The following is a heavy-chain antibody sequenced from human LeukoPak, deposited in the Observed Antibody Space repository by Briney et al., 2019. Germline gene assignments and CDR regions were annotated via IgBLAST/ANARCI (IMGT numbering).Heavy chain of an antibody. D-gene: IGHD2-2*01. CDR3: ARGSEDCSSTSCSSDY. CDR1: GGTFSSYA. Sequence: ASVKVSCKASGGTFSSYAISWVRQAPGQGLEWMGGNIPIFGTANYAQKFQGRVTITTDESTSTAYMELSSLRSEDTAVYYCARGSEDCSSTSCSSDYWGQGTLVTVSS. CDR2: NIPIFGTA. V-gene: IGHV1-69*05. J-gene: IGHJ4*02.